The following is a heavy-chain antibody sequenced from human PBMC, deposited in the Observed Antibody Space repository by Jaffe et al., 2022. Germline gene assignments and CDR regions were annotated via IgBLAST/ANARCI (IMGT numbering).Heavy chain of an antibody. J-gene: IGHJ4*02. CDR2: IYHSGST. Sequence: QVQLQESGPGLVKPSETLSLTCAVSGYSISSGYYWGWIRQPPGKGLEWIGSIYHSGSTYYNPSLKSRVTISVDTSKNQFSLKLSSVTAADTAVYYCARKYSSSWYDYFDYWGQGTLVTVSS. D-gene: IGHD6-13*01. CDR3: ARKYSSSWYDYFDY. V-gene: IGHV4-38-2*01. CDR1: GYSISSGYY.